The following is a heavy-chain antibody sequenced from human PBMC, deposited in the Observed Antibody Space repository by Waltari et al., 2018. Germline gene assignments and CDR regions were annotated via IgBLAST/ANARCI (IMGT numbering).Heavy chain of an antibody. CDR2: ISYAGTT. V-gene: IGHV4-39*01. D-gene: IGHD5-12*01. CDR1: GGSIDTPKHY. CDR3: ATYIGASVGTAAFDV. J-gene: IGHJ3*01. Sequence: QLQLQASGPGPVKPSETLSLTCSVSGGSIDTPKHYWSWIRQPPGQGLEWIGTISYAGTTYTNPSLRSRLTMSRDTSKNQLSLTLGSTTAADTAVYYCATYIGASVGTAAFDVWGQGTMVTVSS.